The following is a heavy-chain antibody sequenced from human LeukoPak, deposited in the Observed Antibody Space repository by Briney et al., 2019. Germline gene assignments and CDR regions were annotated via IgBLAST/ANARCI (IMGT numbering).Heavy chain of an antibody. Sequence: SGGSLRLSCAASGFTFSDYYMSWIRQAPGKGLEWVSYISSSGSTVYYADSVKGRFTISRDNAKNSLYLQMNSLRAEDTAVYYWAIHKRDYYYYFDYWGQGTLVTVSS. V-gene: IGHV3-11*01. J-gene: IGHJ4*02. CDR3: AIHKRDYYYYFDY. D-gene: IGHD3-22*01. CDR2: ISSSGSTV. CDR1: GFTFSDYY.